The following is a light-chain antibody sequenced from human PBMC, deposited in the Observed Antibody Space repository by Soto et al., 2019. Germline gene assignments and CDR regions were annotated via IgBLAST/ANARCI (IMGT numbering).Light chain of an antibody. CDR1: QSISSW. Sequence: DIQMTQSPSTLSASVGDRVTITCRAGQSISSWLAWYQQKPGKAPKLMIYKASSLESGVPSRFSGSGSGTEFTVTISSLQPDDFATYYCQQYNSYSGTFGQGTKVEIK. V-gene: IGKV1-5*03. CDR2: KAS. CDR3: QQYNSYSGT. J-gene: IGKJ1*01.